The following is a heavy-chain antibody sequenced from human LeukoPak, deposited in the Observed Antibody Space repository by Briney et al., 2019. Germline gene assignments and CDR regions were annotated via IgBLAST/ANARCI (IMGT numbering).Heavy chain of an antibody. Sequence: ASVKVSCKASGYTFTSYDINWVRRATGQGLEWMGWMNPNSGNTGYAQKFQGRVTMTRNTSISTAYMELSSLRSEDTAVYYCARVRKGCSGGSCLFRSYYYMHVWGKGTTVTVSS. CDR2: MNPNSGNT. D-gene: IGHD2-15*01. CDR1: GYTFTSYD. J-gene: IGHJ6*03. CDR3: ARVRKGCSGGSCLFRSYYYMHV. V-gene: IGHV1-8*01.